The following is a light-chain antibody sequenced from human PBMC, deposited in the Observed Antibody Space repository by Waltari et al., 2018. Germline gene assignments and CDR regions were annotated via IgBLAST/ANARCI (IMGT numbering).Light chain of an antibody. CDR2: RDR. CDR1: NIGSRN. V-gene: IGLV3-9*01. J-gene: IGLJ2*01. CDR3: QVWDSTNVL. Sequence: SYELTQALSVSVAQGQTARITCGGHNIGSRNVHWYQLQPGQAPVLVIYRDRNRPSGSPGRFSGSNSLNTATLTISRAQVGDEGDYFCQVWDSTNVLFGGGTKLTVL.